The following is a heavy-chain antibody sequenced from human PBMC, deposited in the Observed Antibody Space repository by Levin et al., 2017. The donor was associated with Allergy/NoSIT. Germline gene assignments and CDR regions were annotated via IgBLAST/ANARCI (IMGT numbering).Heavy chain of an antibody. D-gene: IGHD1-1*01. CDR2: IYYSGST. J-gene: IGHJ4*02. CDR3: ARQRPRATTAAIDN. V-gene: IGHV4-39*01. CDR1: GASISSDNYY. Sequence: ASETLSLTCTVSGASISSDNYYWGWIRQPPGGGLEWIGAIYYSGSTFYKPTLRSRASISADASKNQFSLNLGSVTAADTAVYYCARQRPRATTAAIDNWGQGILVAVSS.